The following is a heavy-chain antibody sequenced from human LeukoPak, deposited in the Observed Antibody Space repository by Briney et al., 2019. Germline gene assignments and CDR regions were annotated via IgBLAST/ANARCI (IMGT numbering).Heavy chain of an antibody. J-gene: IGHJ4*02. Sequence: PGGSLRLSCAASGFTFSSYALNWVRQAPGKGLEWVSYISSSSSTIYYTDSVKGRFTISRDNAKNSLYLQMNSLRDEDTAVYYCASAAYDSNSYIVNHDYWGQGTLVTVSS. D-gene: IGHD3-22*01. CDR3: ASAAYDSNSYIVNHDY. CDR2: ISSSSSTI. CDR1: GFTFSSYA. V-gene: IGHV3-48*02.